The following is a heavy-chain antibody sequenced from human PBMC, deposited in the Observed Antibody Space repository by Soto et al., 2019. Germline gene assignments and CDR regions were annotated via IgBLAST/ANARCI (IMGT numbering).Heavy chain of an antibody. CDR1: GGSISSYY. CDR3: VSQRTTVITQAYFDY. V-gene: IGHV4-59*08. D-gene: IGHD4-4*01. Sequence: PSETLSLTCTVSGGSISSYYWSWIRQPPGKGLEWIGYIYYSGSTNYNPSLKSRVTISVDTSKNQFSLKLSSVTASDTAVYFCVSQRTTVITQAYFDYWGPGALVTVSS. J-gene: IGHJ4*02. CDR2: IYYSGST.